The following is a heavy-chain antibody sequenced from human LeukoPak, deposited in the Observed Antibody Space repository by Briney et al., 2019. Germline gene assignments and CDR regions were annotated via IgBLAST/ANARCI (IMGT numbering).Heavy chain of an antibody. CDR2: IYYSGST. V-gene: IGHV4-39*07. CDR1: GGSISSSSYY. J-gene: IGHJ5*02. CDR3: ARLRRITMIVVVITAWFDP. D-gene: IGHD3-22*01. Sequence: SETLSLTCTVSGGSISSSSYYWGWIRQPPGKGLEWIGSIYYSGSTYYNPSLKSRVTISVDTSKNQFSLKLSSVTAADTAVYYCARLRRITMIVVVITAWFDPWGQGTLVTVSS.